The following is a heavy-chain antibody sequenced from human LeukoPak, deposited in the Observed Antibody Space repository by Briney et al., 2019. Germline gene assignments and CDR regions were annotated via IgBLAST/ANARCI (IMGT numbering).Heavy chain of an antibody. D-gene: IGHD3-10*01. Sequence: ASVKVSCKASGYTFTSYDINWVRQATGQGLEWMGWMNPNSGNTGYAQKLQGRVTITRNTSISTAYMELSSLRSEDTAVYYCARGRDWFGEFDYWGQGTLVTVSS. V-gene: IGHV1-8*03. CDR2: MNPNSGNT. CDR1: GYTFTSYD. J-gene: IGHJ4*02. CDR3: ARGRDWFGEFDY.